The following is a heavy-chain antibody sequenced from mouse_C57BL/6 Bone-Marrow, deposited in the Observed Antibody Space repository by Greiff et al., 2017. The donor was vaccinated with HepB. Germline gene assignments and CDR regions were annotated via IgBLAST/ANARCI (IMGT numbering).Heavy chain of an antibody. CDR2: IDPENGDT. J-gene: IGHJ3*01. D-gene: IGHD3-2*02. CDR1: GFNIKDDY. Sequence: VQLQQSGAELVRPGASVKLSCTASGFNIKDDYMHWVKQRPEQGLEWIGWIDPENGDTEYASKFQGKATITADTSSNTAYLQLSSLTSEDTAVYYCTGQRRPPWFAYWGQGTLVTVSA. V-gene: IGHV14-4*01. CDR3: TGQRRPPWFAY.